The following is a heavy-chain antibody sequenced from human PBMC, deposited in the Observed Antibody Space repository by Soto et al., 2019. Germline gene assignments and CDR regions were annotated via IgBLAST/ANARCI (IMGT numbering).Heavy chain of an antibody. J-gene: IGHJ4*02. V-gene: IGHV5-51*01. CDR1: GYRFTNYW. CDR2: IYPGDSDT. D-gene: IGHD2-15*01. CDR3: ARDYCSGTTIFDY. Sequence: PGVSLKISCKGSGYRFTNYWIGWVRQMPGKGLEWMGIIYPGDSDTRYSPSFQGQVTISADKSINTAYLQWSSLKASDTAMYYCARDYCSGTTIFDYWGQGTLVTVSS.